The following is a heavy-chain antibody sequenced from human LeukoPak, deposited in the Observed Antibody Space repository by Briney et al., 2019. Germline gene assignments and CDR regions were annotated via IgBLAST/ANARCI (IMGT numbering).Heavy chain of an antibody. J-gene: IGHJ4*02. D-gene: IGHD1-26*01. CDR2: INTGNGNT. Sequence: ASVKVSCKASGYTFITYAMHWVRQAAGQRLEWMGWINTGNGNTKYSQKFQGRVTITRDTSASIAYMELSSLKSEDTAVYYCARDIGGSAIDYWGQGTLVTVSS. CDR1: GYTFITYA. V-gene: IGHV1-3*04. CDR3: ARDIGGSAIDY.